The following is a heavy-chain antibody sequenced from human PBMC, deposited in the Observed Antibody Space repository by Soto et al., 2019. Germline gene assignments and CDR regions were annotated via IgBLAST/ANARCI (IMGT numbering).Heavy chain of an antibody. CDR3: ARRYGYYFDY. J-gene: IGHJ4*02. CDR1: GDSISSYD. Sequence: PSETLSLTCTVSGDSISSYDWSWIRQPPGKGLEWIGYIYYSGSTNYNPSLKSRVTISVDTSKNQFSLKLSSVTAADTAVYYCARRYGYYFDYWGQGTLVTVSS. D-gene: IGHD4-17*01. V-gene: IGHV4-59*08. CDR2: IYYSGST.